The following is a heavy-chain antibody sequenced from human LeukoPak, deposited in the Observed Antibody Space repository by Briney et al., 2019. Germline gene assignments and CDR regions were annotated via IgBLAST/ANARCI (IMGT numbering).Heavy chain of an antibody. Sequence: SVKVSCKSSGGTFSSYASSAGRPAREQGVEGMGGIIPIFGTANYAQKFQGGFTITADKATSTAYMELSSLRSEDKAVYYCARHDLPPSREYSSSSTARFDYWGQGTLVTVSS. D-gene: IGHD6-6*01. CDR3: ARHDLPPSREYSSSSTARFDY. CDR2: IIPIFGTA. J-gene: IGHJ4*02. CDR1: GGTFSSYA. V-gene: IGHV1-69*06.